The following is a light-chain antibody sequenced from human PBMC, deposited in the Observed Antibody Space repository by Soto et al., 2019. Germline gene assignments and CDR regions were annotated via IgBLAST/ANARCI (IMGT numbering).Light chain of an antibody. J-gene: IGKJ1*01. CDR3: QPHVSWT. CDR1: QTISSNY. V-gene: IGKV3-20*01. Sequence: EIVLTQSPGTLSVSPGERATLSCRASQTISSNYLAWYQQKPGQAPSLLIYGASSRATGIPDRFSGSGSGTVFTLTISRLEPEDSAIYYCQPHVSWTFGQWTKLEIK. CDR2: GAS.